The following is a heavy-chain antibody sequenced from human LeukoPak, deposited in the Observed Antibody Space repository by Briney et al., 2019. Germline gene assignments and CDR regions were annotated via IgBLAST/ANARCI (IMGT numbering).Heavy chain of an antibody. CDR3: ARGAQQLMYNWFDP. Sequence: SETLSLTCAVYGGSFSGYYWSWIRQPPGKGLEWIGEINHSGSTNYNPSLKSRVTISVDTSKNQFSLKLSSVTAADTAVYYCARGAQQLMYNWFDPWGQGTLVTVSS. D-gene: IGHD6-13*01. J-gene: IGHJ5*02. CDR1: GGSFSGYY. CDR2: INHSGST. V-gene: IGHV4-34*01.